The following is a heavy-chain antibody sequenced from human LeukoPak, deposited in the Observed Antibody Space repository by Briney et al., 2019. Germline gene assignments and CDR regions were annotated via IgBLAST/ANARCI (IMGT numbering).Heavy chain of an antibody. CDR3: ATHSSSWYCFDY. D-gene: IGHD6-13*01. CDR1: GFTFSSYA. V-gene: IGHV3-23*01. Sequence: GGSLRLSCAASGFTFSSYAMSWVRQAPGKGLEWVSAISGSGGSTYYADSVKGRFTISRDNSKNTLHLQMNSLRAEDTAVYYCATHSSSWYCFDYWGQGTLVTVSS. CDR2: ISGSGGST. J-gene: IGHJ4*02.